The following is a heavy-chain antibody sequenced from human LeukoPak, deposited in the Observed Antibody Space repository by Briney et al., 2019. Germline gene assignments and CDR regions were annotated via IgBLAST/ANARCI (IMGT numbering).Heavy chain of an antibody. D-gene: IGHD3-10*01. Sequence: SVKVSCKASGFIFSNSAMQWVRQARGQRLEWIGWMVVGSGYTNYAQKFQERVTITRDMSTSTAYMELSSLRSEDTAVYYCAADVIYDSDWGQGTLVTVSS. CDR2: MVVGSGYT. V-gene: IGHV1-58*02. J-gene: IGHJ4*02. CDR1: GFIFSNSA. CDR3: AADVIYDSD.